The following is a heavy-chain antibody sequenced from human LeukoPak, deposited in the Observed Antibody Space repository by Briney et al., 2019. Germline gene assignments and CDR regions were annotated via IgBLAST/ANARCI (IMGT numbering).Heavy chain of an antibody. CDR1: GFAFSTYW. V-gene: IGHV3-74*01. J-gene: IGHJ6*02. CDR2: IHPDGSDT. D-gene: IGHD2-2*02. Sequence: GGSLRLSCAVSGFAFSTYWMHWVRQAPGKGRVWASLIHPDGSDTNYAASVKGRFTISRDNAKNTLYLQMDSLRADDTAVYYCARGYNYGMDVWGQGTTVTVSS. CDR3: ARGYNYGMDV.